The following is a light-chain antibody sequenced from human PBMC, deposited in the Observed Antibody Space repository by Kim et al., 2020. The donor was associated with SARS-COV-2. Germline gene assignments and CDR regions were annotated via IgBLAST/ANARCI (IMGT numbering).Light chain of an antibody. Sequence: GQVAPISCSGSSSNIGSNYVAWYQRPPGTAPRLLIYVNNQRPSGVPDRFSGSKSGTSASLAISGLRSEDEADYYCAAWDDSLSGKVFGGGTQLTVL. CDR1: SSNIGSNY. J-gene: IGLJ2*01. CDR2: VNN. CDR3: AAWDDSLSGKV. V-gene: IGLV1-47*01.